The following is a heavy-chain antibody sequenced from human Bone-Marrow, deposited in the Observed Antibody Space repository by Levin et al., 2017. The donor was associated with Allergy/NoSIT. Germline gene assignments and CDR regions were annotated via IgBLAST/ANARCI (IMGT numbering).Heavy chain of an antibody. Sequence: SETLSLTCTVSGGSISRSPYYWVWIRQPPGKGLEWIGSIYYIGNTYYNPSPKSRATISVDTSKNLFSLKLSSVTAADTAVYYCARGRPQYCSGGTCGNYYFDYWGQGTLVTVSS. D-gene: IGHD2-15*01. CDR2: IYYIGNT. J-gene: IGHJ4*02. V-gene: IGHV4-39*07. CDR1: GGSISRSPYY. CDR3: ARGRPQYCSGGTCGNYYFDY.